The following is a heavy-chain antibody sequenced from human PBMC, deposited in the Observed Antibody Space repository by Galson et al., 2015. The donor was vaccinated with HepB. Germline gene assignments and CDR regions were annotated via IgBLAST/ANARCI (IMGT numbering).Heavy chain of an antibody. D-gene: IGHD4-23*01. CDR2: IYHNGDT. CDR3: ARDRTVVRRGGLDY. J-gene: IGHJ4*02. CDR1: GGSFSTYY. Sequence: ETLSLTCGVYGGSFSTYYWSWIRQPPGKGLEWIGSIYHNGDTYYNPSLKSRVNMSVDTSKNQFSLRLTSVTAADTAVYYCARDRTVVRRGGLDYWGQGTLVTVSS. V-gene: IGHV4-34*01.